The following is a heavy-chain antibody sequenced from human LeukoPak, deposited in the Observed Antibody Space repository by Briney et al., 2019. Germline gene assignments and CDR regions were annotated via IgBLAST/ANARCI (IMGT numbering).Heavy chain of an antibody. Sequence: SETLSLTCTVSGGSISSYYWSWIRQPPGKGLEWIGYIYYSGSTNYNPSLKSRVTISVDTSKNQFSLKLSSVTAADTAVYYCARGSSSWYGRGYMDVWGKGTTVTVSS. CDR3: ARGSSSWYGRGYMDV. V-gene: IGHV4-59*01. D-gene: IGHD6-13*01. J-gene: IGHJ6*03. CDR1: GGSISSYY. CDR2: IYYSGST.